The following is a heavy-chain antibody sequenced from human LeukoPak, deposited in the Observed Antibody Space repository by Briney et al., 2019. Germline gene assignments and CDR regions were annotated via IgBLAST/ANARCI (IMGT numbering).Heavy chain of an antibody. Sequence: PGGSLRLSCAASGFTFRNYWMNWVRQAPGKGLEWVATIKQDGSQEYYVDSVKGRFSISRDNAKISLYLEMTSLRAEDTAVYYCARGVRFYYYGSGLPRATRYYFDYWGQGTLVTVSS. CDR1: GFTFRNYW. CDR3: ARGVRFYYYGSGLPRATRYYFDY. J-gene: IGHJ4*02. CDR2: IKQDGSQE. V-gene: IGHV3-7*01. D-gene: IGHD3-10*01.